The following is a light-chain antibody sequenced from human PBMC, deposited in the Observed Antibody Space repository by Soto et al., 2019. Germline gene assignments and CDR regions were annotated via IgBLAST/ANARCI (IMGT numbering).Light chain of an antibody. V-gene: IGLV1-40*01. CDR1: SSNIGAGYD. CDR2: GNS. J-gene: IGLJ3*02. Sequence: QSVLTQPPSVSGAPGQRVTISCTGSSSNIGAGYDVHWYQQLPGTAPKILIYGNSNRPSGVPDRFSGSKSGTPASLANTGLQAEDEADYYCQSYDSRRSGSEFGGGNKLTVL. CDR3: QSYDSRRSGSE.